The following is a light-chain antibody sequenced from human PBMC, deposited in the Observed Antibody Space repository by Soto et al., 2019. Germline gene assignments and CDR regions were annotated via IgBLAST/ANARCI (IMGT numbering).Light chain of an antibody. Sequence: EIVMTHSPATLSVSPGERATLSCRASQSVSNNLAWYQQKPGQAPRLLIYGASTRANAIPARFSGSGSGTEFTLTISSLQSEDFAVYFCQQYDNWPYTFGQGTKLEIK. J-gene: IGKJ2*01. CDR1: QSVSNN. CDR2: GAS. V-gene: IGKV3-15*01. CDR3: QQYDNWPYT.